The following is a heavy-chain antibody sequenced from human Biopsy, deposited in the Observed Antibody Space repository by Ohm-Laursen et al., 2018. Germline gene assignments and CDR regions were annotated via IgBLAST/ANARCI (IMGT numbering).Heavy chain of an antibody. J-gene: IGHJ2*01. D-gene: IGHD3-22*01. V-gene: IGHV4-59*01. Sequence: SDTLSLTCTASGDSISSYYWSWIRQPPGKGLQWIGYVYYTGSTDYNPSLQSRVTISVDTSKNHFSPRLRSVTPADTAIYYCARDRGYYSDRTVPGYFDLWGRGTLVTVSS. CDR2: VYYTGST. CDR1: GDSISSYY. CDR3: ARDRGYYSDRTVPGYFDL.